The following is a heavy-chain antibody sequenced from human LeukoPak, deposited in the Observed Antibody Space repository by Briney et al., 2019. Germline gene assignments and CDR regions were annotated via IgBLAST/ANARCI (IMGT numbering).Heavy chain of an antibody. D-gene: IGHD3-3*01. V-gene: IGHV1-8*03. CDR2: MNPNSGNT. CDR3: AREVTARGFLEYYYYMDV. Sequence: ASVKVSCKASGYTFTSYDINWVRQATGQGLEWMGWMNPNSGNTGYAQKFQGRVTITRNTSISTAYMELSSLRSEDTAVYYCAREVTARGFLEYYYYMDVWGKGTTVTVSS. CDR1: GYTFTSYD. J-gene: IGHJ6*03.